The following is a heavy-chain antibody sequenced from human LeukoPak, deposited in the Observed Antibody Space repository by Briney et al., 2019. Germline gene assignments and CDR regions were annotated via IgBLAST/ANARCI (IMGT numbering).Heavy chain of an antibody. CDR3: ARGSLLRYFDWSRSSYYFDY. J-gene: IGHJ4*02. Sequence: ASVKVSCKASGGTFSSYAISWVRQAPGQGLEWMGWISAYNGNTNYAQKLQGRVTMTTDTSTSTAYMELRSLRSDDTAVYYCARGSLLRYFDWSRSSYYFDYWGQGTLVTVSS. V-gene: IGHV1-18*01. CDR2: ISAYNGNT. D-gene: IGHD3-9*01. CDR1: GGTFSSYA.